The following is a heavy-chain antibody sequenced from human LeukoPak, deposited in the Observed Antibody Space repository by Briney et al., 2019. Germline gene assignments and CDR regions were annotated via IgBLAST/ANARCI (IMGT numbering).Heavy chain of an antibody. CDR1: GYTFTGYY. CDR2: INPNSGGT. D-gene: IGHD6-6*01. CDR3: ARDQHIAARPYDY. V-gene: IGHV1-2*02. J-gene: IGHJ4*02. Sequence: ASVKVSFKASGYTFTGYYMHWVRQAPGQGLEWMGWINPNSGGTNYAQKFQGRVTMTRDTSISTAYMGLSRLRSDDTAVYYCARDQHIAARPYDYWGQGTLVTVSS.